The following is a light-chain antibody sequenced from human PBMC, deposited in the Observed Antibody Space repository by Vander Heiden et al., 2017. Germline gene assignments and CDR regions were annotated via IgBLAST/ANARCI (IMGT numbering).Light chain of an antibody. CDR1: QSVIYSSNDKNY. V-gene: IGKV4-1*01. Sequence: DIVMTQSPDSLAVSLGERATINCKSSQSVIYSSNDKNYLAWYQQKAGQPPKLLIYWASTRESGVPDRFSGSGSGTDFTLTISSLQAEYVAVYYCQQYYSTPYTFGQWTKV. J-gene: IGKJ2*01. CDR3: QQYYSTPYT. CDR2: WAS.